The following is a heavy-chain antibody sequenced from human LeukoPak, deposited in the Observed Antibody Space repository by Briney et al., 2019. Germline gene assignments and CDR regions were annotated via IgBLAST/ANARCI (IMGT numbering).Heavy chain of an antibody. D-gene: IGHD3-3*01. CDR1: GYTFTRYV. Sequence: SVKVSCKASGYTFTRYVISWVGQAPGQGLEWMGWICAYNGNTKFAQKLQGRVPITTDNFTRTVYMELKSLSPDDPAVLYRARLRSLLMGVWGQGTTVTVAS. CDR3: ARLRSLLMGV. J-gene: IGHJ6*02. CDR2: ICAYNGNT. V-gene: IGHV1-18*01.